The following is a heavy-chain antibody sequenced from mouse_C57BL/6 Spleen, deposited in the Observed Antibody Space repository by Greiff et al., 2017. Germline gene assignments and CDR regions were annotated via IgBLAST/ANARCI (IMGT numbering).Heavy chain of an antibody. J-gene: IGHJ2*01. CDR3: ARRSWTYYFDY. CDR2: IYPRDGST. CDR1: GYTFTDYT. V-gene: IGHV1-78*01. Sequence: VQLQQSDAELVKPGASVKISCKASGYTFTDYTIHWMKQRPEQGLEWIGYIYPRDGSTKYNEKFKGKATLTAAKSSSKAYMQLNSLTSEDSSVYFCARRSWTYYFDYWGQGTTLTVSS.